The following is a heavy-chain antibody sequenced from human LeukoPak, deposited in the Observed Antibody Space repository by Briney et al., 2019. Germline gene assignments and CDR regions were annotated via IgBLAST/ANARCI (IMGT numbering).Heavy chain of an antibody. Sequence: GGSLRLSCAVSGFIVTNDYMTWVRQAPGKGPEWVSIIYSGDDTSYAHSVKGRFTISRDSSKNTLYLQMNGLRAEDTAFYYCAKDHGSGSYYNLPDYWGQGTLVTVSS. CDR2: IYSGDDT. J-gene: IGHJ4*02. V-gene: IGHV3-53*01. D-gene: IGHD3-10*01. CDR1: GFIVTNDY. CDR3: AKDHGSGSYYNLPDY.